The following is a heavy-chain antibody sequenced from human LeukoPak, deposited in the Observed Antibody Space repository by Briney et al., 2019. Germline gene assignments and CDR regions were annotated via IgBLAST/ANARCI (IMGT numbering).Heavy chain of an antibody. CDR1: GGTFSSYA. J-gene: IGHJ4*02. D-gene: IGHD1-26*01. CDR3: ARVRELLLDY. V-gene: IGHV1-69*13. Sequence: ASVKVSCKASGGTFSSYAISWVRQAPGQGLEWMGGIIPIFGTANYAQKFQGRVTITADESTSTAYMGLSSLRSEDTAVYYCARVRELLLDYWGQGTLVTVSS. CDR2: IIPIFGTA.